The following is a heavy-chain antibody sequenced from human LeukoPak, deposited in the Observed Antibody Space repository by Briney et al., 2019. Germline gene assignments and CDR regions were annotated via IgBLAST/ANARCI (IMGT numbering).Heavy chain of an antibody. Sequence: GGSLRLSCAASGFTFTSYSMNWVRQAPGKGLEWVSSISSSSSYIYYADSVKGRFTISRDNAKNSLYLQMNSLRAEDTAVYYCARDRGEKQLVQDYWGQGTLVTVSS. V-gene: IGHV3-21*01. J-gene: IGHJ4*02. CDR3: ARDRGEKQLVQDY. CDR1: GFTFTSYS. D-gene: IGHD6-6*01. CDR2: ISSSSSYI.